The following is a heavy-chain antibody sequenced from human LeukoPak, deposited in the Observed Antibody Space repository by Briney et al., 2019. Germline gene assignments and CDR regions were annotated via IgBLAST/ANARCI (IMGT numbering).Heavy chain of an antibody. CDR1: GFTFDDYA. CDR3: AKDIAAAGKGRGYYYYGMDV. V-gene: IGHV3-9*01. CDR2: ISWNSGSI. Sequence: GGSLRLSCAASGFTFDDYAMHWVRQAPGKGLEWVSGISWNSGSIGYADSVKGRFTISRDSAKNSLYLQMNSLRAEDTALYYCAKDIAAAGKGRGYYYYGMDVWGQGTTVTVSS. J-gene: IGHJ6*02. D-gene: IGHD6-13*01.